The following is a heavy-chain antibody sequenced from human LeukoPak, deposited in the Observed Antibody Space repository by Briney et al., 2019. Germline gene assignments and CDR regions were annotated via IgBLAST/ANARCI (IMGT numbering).Heavy chain of an antibody. CDR3: ARVGRGVYGMDV. V-gene: IGHV3-23*01. CDR1: GFTFSTYA. D-gene: IGHD2-15*01. Sequence: GGSLRLSCAASGFTFSTYAMTWVRQAPGKGLEWVSDISGTGGRTYYADSVKGRFTISRDNSKNTVDLLMNSLRAEDTAVYYCARVGRGVYGMDVWGQGTTVTVSS. CDR2: ISGTGGRT. J-gene: IGHJ6*02.